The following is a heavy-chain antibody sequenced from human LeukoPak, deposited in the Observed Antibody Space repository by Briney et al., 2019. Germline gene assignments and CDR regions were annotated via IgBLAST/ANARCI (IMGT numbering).Heavy chain of an antibody. V-gene: IGHV3-7*01. CDR3: ATPGWNDVSY. CDR2: IKQDGSEK. J-gene: IGHJ4*02. D-gene: IGHD1-1*01. CDR1: GFTFSSYW. Sequence: PGGSLRLSCAASGFTFSSYWMRWVRQAPGKGLEWVANIKQDGSEKYYVDSVKGRFTISRDNAKNSLYLQMNSLRAGDTAVYYCATPGWNDVSYWGQGTLVTVSS.